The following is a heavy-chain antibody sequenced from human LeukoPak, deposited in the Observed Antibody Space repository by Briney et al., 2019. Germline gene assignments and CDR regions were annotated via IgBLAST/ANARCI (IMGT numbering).Heavy chain of an antibody. D-gene: IGHD4-17*01. V-gene: IGHV3-66*01. CDR3: ARDAYGAVPDY. CDR1: GFTVSSNY. J-gene: IGHJ4*02. Sequence: GGSLGLSCAASGFTVSSNYMSWVRQAPGKGLEWVSVIYSGGSTYYADSVKGRFTISRDNSKNTLYLQMNSLRAEDTAVYYCARDAYGAVPDYWGQGTLVTVSS. CDR2: IYSGGST.